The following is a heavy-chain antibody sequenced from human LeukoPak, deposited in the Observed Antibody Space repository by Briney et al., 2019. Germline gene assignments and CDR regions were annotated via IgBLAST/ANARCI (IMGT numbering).Heavy chain of an antibody. CDR1: GLTFRSYG. CDR3: AKDLEAGTSGYSLDY. Sequence: GGSLRLSCAASGLTFRSYGMHWVRQAPGQGLEWVAFIRNDGSDKYYADSVRGRFTISRDNSKNSLHVQMNSPRVEDTAVYYCAKDLEAGTSGYSLDYWGQGTLVTVSS. D-gene: IGHD3-22*01. CDR2: IRNDGSDK. J-gene: IGHJ4*02. V-gene: IGHV3-30*02.